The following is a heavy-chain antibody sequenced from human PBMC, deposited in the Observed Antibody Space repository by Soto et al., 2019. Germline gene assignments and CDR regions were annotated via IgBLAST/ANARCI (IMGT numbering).Heavy chain of an antibody. Sequence: GGSLRLSCAASGFTFSSYAMSWVRQAPGKGLEWVSAITSSGGTTYYTDSVKGRFTISRDSSKNTLYLQMNSLRAEDTAVYYCAKALSTMNTGWFGPWGQGTLVTVSS. CDR1: GFTFSSYA. CDR3: AKALSTMNTGWFGP. V-gene: IGHV3-23*01. CDR2: ITSSGGTT. D-gene: IGHD4-17*01. J-gene: IGHJ5*02.